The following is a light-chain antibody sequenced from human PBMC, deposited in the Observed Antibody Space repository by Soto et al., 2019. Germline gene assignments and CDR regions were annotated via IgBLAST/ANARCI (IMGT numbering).Light chain of an antibody. CDR1: QGISSY. CDR2: AAS. CDR3: QQLNSYLT. J-gene: IGKJ4*01. Sequence: ITWTQSPPSVSESVGDSVNITCRASQGISSYLAWYQQKPGKAPKLLIYAASTLQRGVPSRFSGSGSGTDFTLTISSLKPEEFATYYCQQLNSYLTFGGGTKVDIK. V-gene: IGKV1-9*01.